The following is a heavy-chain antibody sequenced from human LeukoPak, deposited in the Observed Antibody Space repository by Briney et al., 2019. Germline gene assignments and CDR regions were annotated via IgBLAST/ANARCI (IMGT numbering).Heavy chain of an antibody. CDR2: IYSGGST. V-gene: IGHV3-53*01. CDR3: AKDLGRYRNNFFDY. D-gene: IGHD1-26*01. CDR1: GFTVSTNY. Sequence: GGSLRLSCAASGFTVSTNYMSWVRQAPGKGLEWVSVIYSGGSTYYADSVKGRFTISRDDSKNTLYLQMNSLRADDTAVYYCAKDLGRYRNNFFDYWGQGNLVTVSS. J-gene: IGHJ4*02.